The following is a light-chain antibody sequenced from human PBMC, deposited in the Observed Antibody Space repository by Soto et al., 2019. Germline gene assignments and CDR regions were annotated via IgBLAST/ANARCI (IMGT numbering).Light chain of an antibody. V-gene: IGKV1-33*01. CDR3: QQYDSLPLT. CDR2: DAS. J-gene: IGKJ4*01. Sequence: DIQMTQSPSSLSASVGDRVTITCQASPDISSYLNWYQQKPGKAPKLLIYDASNLETGVPSRFSGSGSVTDFTFTISSLQAEDIATYYCQQYDSLPLTFGGGTKLDIK. CDR1: PDISSY.